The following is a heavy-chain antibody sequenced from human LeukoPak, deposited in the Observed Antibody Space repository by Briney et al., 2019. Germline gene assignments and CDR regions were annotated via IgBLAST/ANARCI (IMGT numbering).Heavy chain of an antibody. CDR2: INHSGST. V-gene: IGHV4-34*03. CDR1: GGSFSGYY. Sequence: PSETLSLTCAVYGGSFSGYYWSWIRQPPGKGLEWIGEINHSGSTNYNPSLKSRVTISVDTSKNQFSLKLSSVTAADTAVYYCHVGGGIPSYYYYYMDVWGKGTTVTVSS. J-gene: IGHJ6*03. CDR3: HVGGGIPSYYYYYMDV.